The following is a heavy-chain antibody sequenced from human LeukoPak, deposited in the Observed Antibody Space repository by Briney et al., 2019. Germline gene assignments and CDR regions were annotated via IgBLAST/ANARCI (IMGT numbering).Heavy chain of an antibody. D-gene: IGHD6-19*01. CDR2: ISGYNGNT. CDR3: ARDLKRGYSSGRYSWGTGSSNDY. CDR1: GYTFTSYD. Sequence: ASVKVSCKASGYTFTSYDINWVRQATGQGLEWMGWISGYNGNTNYVQKLQGRVTMTTDTSTSTAYMELRSLRSDDTPVYYCARDLKRGYSSGRYSWGTGSSNDYWGQGTLVPVSS. J-gene: IGHJ4*02. V-gene: IGHV1-18*01.